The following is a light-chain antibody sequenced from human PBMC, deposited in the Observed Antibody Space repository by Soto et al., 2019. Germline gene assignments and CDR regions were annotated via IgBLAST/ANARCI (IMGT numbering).Light chain of an antibody. CDR1: SSDVGRYNY. J-gene: IGLJ2*01. CDR2: EVT. CDR3: GSYAGSNIMI. Sequence: QSALTQPPSASGSPGQSVTISCTGTSSDVGRYNYVSWYQQHPGKAPKLMIYEVTKRPSGVPDRFSGSKSGNTASLTVSGLQAEDKATYFCGSYAGSNIMIFGGGTKLTVL. V-gene: IGLV2-8*01.